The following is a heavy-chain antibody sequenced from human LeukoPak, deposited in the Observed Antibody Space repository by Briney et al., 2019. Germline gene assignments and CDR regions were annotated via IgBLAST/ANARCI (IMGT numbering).Heavy chain of an antibody. D-gene: IGHD3-22*01. J-gene: IGHJ4*02. CDR2: ISGSGGST. Sequence: PGGSLRLSCAASGFTFSSYGMSWVRQAPGKGLEWVSAISGSGGSTYYADSVKGRFTISRDNSKNTLYLQMNSLRAEDTAVYYCAMYNYDDSSGNPPVTDYWGQGTLVTVSS. V-gene: IGHV3-23*01. CDR1: GFTFSSYG. CDR3: AMYNYDDSSGNPPVTDY.